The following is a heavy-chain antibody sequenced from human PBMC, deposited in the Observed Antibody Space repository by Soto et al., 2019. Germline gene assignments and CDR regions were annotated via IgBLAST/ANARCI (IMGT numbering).Heavy chain of an antibody. D-gene: IGHD5-18*01. Sequence: GGSLRLSCAASGFTFSSYWMHWVRQVPGKGLVWVSRINGDGGTTTYADSVKGRFTISRDNAKNTLNLQMNSLGAEDTAVYYCTRSSGYSYGSFYNFYMDVWGKGTTVTVSS. J-gene: IGHJ6*03. V-gene: IGHV3-74*01. CDR2: INGDGGTT. CDR3: TRSSGYSYGSFYNFYMDV. CDR1: GFTFSSYW.